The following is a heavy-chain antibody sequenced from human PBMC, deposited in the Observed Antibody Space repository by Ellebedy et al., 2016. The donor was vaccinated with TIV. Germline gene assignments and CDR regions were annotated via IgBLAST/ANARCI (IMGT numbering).Heavy chain of an antibody. Sequence: SETLSLTCTVSGGSIGDYYWNWIRQSPGKGPEWIGFGHYSGATYYSPSLRSRVTVTVDASRNQFSLKLSSVTAADTAIYYCAKWCSGEVCTNAYEIWGQGTMVTVSS. CDR1: GGSIGDYY. V-gene: IGHV4-59*01. D-gene: IGHD2-15*01. CDR2: GHYSGAT. J-gene: IGHJ3*02. CDR3: AKWCSGEVCTNAYEI.